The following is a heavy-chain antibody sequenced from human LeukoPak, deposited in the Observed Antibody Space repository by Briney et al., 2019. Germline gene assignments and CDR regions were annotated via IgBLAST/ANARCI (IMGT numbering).Heavy chain of an antibody. CDR3: ARDGSSGWTWYFDY. V-gene: IGHV3-30-3*01. CDR1: GFTFSSYA. J-gene: IGHJ4*02. CDR2: ISYDGSNK. D-gene: IGHD6-19*01. Sequence: GGSLRLSCAASGFTFSSYAMHWVRQAPGKGLEWVAVISYDGSNKYYADSVKGRFTISRDNSKDTLYLQMNSLRAEDTAVYYCARDGSSGWTWYFDYWGQGTLVTVSS.